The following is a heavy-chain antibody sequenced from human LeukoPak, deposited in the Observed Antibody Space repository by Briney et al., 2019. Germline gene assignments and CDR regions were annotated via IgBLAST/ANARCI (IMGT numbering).Heavy chain of an antibody. CDR1: GYTFTGYY. V-gene: IGHV1-2*06. J-gene: IGHJ4*02. CDR3: ARDRAYEREFDS. CDR2: IIPNSGGT. D-gene: IGHD3-3*01. Sequence: ASVKVSCKASGYTFTGYYMHLVRQAPGQGLEWMGRIIPNSGGTKYAQKFQGRVTMTRDTSITTAYMELSRLRSDDTAVYYCARDRAYEREFDSWGQGTLVTVSS.